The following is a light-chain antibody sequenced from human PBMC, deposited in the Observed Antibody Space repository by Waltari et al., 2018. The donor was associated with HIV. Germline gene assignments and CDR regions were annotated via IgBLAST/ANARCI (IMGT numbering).Light chain of an antibody. V-gene: IGLV2-14*01. CDR1: NSDLGAYDY. Sequence: QSVLTQPASVSGSPGQSIPISCTGTNSDLGAYDYVSWYQQHPGKAPKLLIYEVTIRSPGISYRFFGSKSGNTASMTISGLQAEDEAHYYCSSYAATTTIVFGGGTRLTVL. CDR2: EVT. CDR3: SSYAATTTIV. J-gene: IGLJ3*02.